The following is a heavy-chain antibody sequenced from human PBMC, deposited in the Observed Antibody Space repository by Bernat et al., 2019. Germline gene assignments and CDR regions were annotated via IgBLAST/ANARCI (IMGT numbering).Heavy chain of an antibody. Sequence: EVQLLVSGGGLAQPGGSLRLSCTASGFTFSSYAMSWVRQPPGKGLERVSAITSTGGSTYYTDSVKGRFTISRDNSKNTLYLKMNSLRADDTALYYCAQGSDRARPYYFDSWGQGILVTVSS. CDR2: ITSTGGST. D-gene: IGHD2-15*01. V-gene: IGHV3-23*01. J-gene: IGHJ4*02. CDR1: GFTFSSYA. CDR3: AQGSDRARPYYFDS.